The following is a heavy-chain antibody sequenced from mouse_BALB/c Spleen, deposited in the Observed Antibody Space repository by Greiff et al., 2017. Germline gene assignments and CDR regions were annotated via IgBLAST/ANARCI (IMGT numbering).Heavy chain of an antibody. D-gene: IGHD1-1*01. CDR1: GFTFSSYA. CDR3: ARGLITTGVFDY. CDR2: ISSGGST. V-gene: IGHV5-6-5*01. J-gene: IGHJ2*01. Sequence: EVMLVESGGGLVKPGGSLKLSCAASGFTFSSYAMSWVRQTPEKRLEWVASISSGGSTYYPDSVKGRFTISRDNARNILYLQMSSLRSEDTAMYYCARGLITTGVFDYWGQGTTLTVSS.